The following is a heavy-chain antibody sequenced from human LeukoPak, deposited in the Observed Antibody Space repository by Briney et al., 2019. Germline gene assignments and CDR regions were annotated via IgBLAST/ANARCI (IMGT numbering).Heavy chain of an antibody. CDR3: AKDHGPVSSSWRGLDFDY. CDR2: ISYDGSNK. CDR1: GFTFRRCG. D-gene: IGHD6-13*01. J-gene: IGHJ4*02. V-gene: IGHV3-30*18. Sequence: PGGSLRLSCAASGFTFRRCGVHWVRQAPGKGLERVAVISYDGSNKNYADSVKGRFTISRDNSKNTMYLQMNSLRAEDTAVYYCAKDHGPVSSSWRGLDFDYWGQGTLVTVSS.